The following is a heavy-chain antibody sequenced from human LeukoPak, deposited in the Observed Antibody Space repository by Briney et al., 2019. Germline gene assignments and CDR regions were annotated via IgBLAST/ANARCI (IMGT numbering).Heavy chain of an antibody. D-gene: IGHD6-6*01. CDR2: IYSGGST. Sequence: GGSLRLFCTASGFTVSSNYMSWVRQAPGKGLEWVSVIYSGGSTYYADSVKGRFTISRDNSKNTLYLQMNSLRAEDTAVYYCARDVESSSPLPLGYWGQGTLVTVSS. CDR1: GFTVSSNY. J-gene: IGHJ4*02. CDR3: ARDVESSSPLPLGY. V-gene: IGHV3-66*02.